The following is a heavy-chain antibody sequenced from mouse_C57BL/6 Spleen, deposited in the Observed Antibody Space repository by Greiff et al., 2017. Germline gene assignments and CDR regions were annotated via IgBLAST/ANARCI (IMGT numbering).Heavy chain of an antibody. J-gene: IGHJ2*01. V-gene: IGHV5-17*01. D-gene: IGHD1-1*01. CDR2: ISSGSSTI. CDR1: GFTFSDYG. CDR3: ARPGITTEFDY. Sequence: EVKLVESGGGLVKPGGSLKLSCAASGFTFSDYGMHWVRQAPGKGLEWVAYISSGSSTIYYADTVKGRFTISRDNAKNTLFLQMTSLRSEDTAMYYCARPGITTEFDYWGQGTTLTVSS.